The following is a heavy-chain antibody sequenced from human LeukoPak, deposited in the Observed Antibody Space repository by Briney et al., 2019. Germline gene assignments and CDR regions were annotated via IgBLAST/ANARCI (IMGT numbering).Heavy chain of an antibody. CDR3: ARDLSICGGSCYPDY. CDR2: ISGSGGST. D-gene: IGHD2-15*01. V-gene: IGHV3-23*01. J-gene: IGHJ4*02. Sequence: GGSLRLSCAASGFTFSSYAMSWVRQAPGKGLEWVSAISGSGGSTYYADSVKGRFTISRDNAKNSLYLQMNSLRAEDTAVYYCARDLSICGGSCYPDYWGQGTLVTVSS. CDR1: GFTFSSYA.